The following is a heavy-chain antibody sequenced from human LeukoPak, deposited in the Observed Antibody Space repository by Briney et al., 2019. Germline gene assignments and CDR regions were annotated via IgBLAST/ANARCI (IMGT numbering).Heavy chain of an antibody. D-gene: IGHD3-22*01. CDR2: INHSGST. CDR1: GGSFSGYY. Sequence: SETLSLTCAVYGGSFSGYYWSWIRQPPGKGLEWIGEINHSGSTNYNPSLKSRVTISVDTSKNQFSLKLSSVTAADTAVYYCARGPPRYYYDSSGYHGEYYFDYWGQGTLVTVSS. J-gene: IGHJ4*02. V-gene: IGHV4-34*01. CDR3: ARGPPRYYYDSSGYHGEYYFDY.